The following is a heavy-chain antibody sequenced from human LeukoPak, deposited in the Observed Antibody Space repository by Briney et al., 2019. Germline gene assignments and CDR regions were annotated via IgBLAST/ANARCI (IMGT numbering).Heavy chain of an antibody. CDR1: GGSFSDYY. Sequence: SETLSLTCAVYGGSFSDYYWSWIRQPPGKGLEWIGEINHNGATKYNPSLKSRVTISVDTSKNQFSLKLNSVTAADTAVYYCAKNSWFDPWGQGTLVTVSS. V-gene: IGHV4-34*01. CDR3: AKNSWFDP. CDR2: INHNGAT. J-gene: IGHJ5*02.